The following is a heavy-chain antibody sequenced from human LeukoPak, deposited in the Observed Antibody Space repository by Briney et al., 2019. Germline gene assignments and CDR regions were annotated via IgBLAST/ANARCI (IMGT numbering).Heavy chain of an antibody. J-gene: IGHJ4*02. D-gene: IGHD3-10*02. Sequence: GGSLRLSCAASGFTFSSYAMHWVRQAPGKGLEWVAFIRFDGGNKYYADSVKGRFTISRDTSKNTLFLQMNSLRTEDTAVYYCARGHQYLYSVLKGNNYFDYWGQGTLVTVSS. V-gene: IGHV3-30*02. CDR2: IRFDGGNK. CDR1: GFTFSSYA. CDR3: ARGHQYLYSVLKGNNYFDY.